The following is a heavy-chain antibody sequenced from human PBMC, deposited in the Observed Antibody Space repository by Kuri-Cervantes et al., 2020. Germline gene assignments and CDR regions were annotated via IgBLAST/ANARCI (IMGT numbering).Heavy chain of an antibody. Sequence: GESLKISCAASGFTVSGNYMSWVRRAPGKGLEWVSVSYGGVRTYYADSVKGRFTISRDNSKNTLYLQMNSLRAEDTAVYYCARVRCSSTSCYYYYYGMDVWGQGTTVTVSS. D-gene: IGHD2-2*01. V-gene: IGHV3-66*02. CDR3: ARVRCSSTSCYYYYYGMDV. CDR2: SYGGVRT. CDR1: GFTVSGNY. J-gene: IGHJ6*02.